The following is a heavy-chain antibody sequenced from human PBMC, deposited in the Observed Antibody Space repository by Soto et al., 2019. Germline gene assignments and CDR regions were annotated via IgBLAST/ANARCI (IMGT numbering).Heavy chain of an antibody. CDR2: ISKSGGGT. V-gene: IGHV3-23*01. D-gene: IGHD6-13*01. J-gene: IGHJ4*02. CDR1: GFTFSNYA. CDR3: AKTSSLFDY. Sequence: EVQLLESGGGLVQPGGSLRLSCAASGFTFSNYAMSWVRQAPGKGLEWVSSISKSGGGTYYADSVKGRFTNSRDNSKNTLYLQMNSLKAEDTAVYSCAKTSSLFDYWGQGNLVTVSS.